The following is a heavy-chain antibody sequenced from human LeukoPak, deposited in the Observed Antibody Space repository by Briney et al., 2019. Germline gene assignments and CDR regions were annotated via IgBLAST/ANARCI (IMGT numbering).Heavy chain of an antibody. V-gene: IGHV3-30*09. CDR3: ARGPTRSNYYDSSGYLYY. CDR2: ISYDGSNK. J-gene: IGHJ4*02. D-gene: IGHD3-22*01. Sequence: GGSLRLSCAASGFTFSSYDMHWVRQAPGKGLEWVAVISYDGSNKYYADSVKGRFAISRDNAKNSLYLQMNSLRAEDTAVYYCARGPTRSNYYDSSGYLYYWGQGTLVTVSS. CDR1: GFTFSSYD.